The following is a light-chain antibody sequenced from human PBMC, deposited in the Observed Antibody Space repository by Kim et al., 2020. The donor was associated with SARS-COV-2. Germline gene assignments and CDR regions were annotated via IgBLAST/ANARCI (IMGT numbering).Light chain of an antibody. J-gene: IGKJ2*01. Sequence: SAFVGERVTITCRASQGIRNDLGWYQQKPGKVPKRLMNAASNLESGVPPRFSGTGSGTEFTLTISSLQPEDSATYYCLQYNSYPNTFGQGTKLEI. CDR1: QGIRND. V-gene: IGKV1-17*01. CDR2: AAS. CDR3: LQYNSYPNT.